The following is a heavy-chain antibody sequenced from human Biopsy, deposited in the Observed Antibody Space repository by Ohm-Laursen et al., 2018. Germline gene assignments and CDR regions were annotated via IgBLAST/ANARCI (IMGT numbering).Heavy chain of an antibody. V-gene: IGHV4-4*07. CDR1: GASITSYY. Sequence: GTLSLTCTVSGASITSYYWSWIRQPAGKGLEWIGHTYKGGNTNHNPSLKSRVSMSVDTSKNQLSLTLRSVTAADTAVYYCARDLPSSYYYAMGVWGQGTTVTVSS. CDR3: ARDLPSSYYYAMGV. CDR2: TYKGGNT. J-gene: IGHJ6*02.